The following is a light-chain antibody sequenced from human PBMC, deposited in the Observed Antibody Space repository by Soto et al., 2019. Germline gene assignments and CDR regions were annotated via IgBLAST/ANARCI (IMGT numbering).Light chain of an antibody. CDR2: GAS. Sequence: EIMLTQSPGTLSLYPGERAILSYLASQSVSSSYLAWYQQKPGQAPRLLIYGASSRATGIPDRFSGSGSGTGFTLTISRLEPEDFAVYYCQQYGSSPWTFGQGTKVDIK. J-gene: IGKJ1*01. V-gene: IGKV3-20*01. CDR1: QSVSSSY. CDR3: QQYGSSPWT.